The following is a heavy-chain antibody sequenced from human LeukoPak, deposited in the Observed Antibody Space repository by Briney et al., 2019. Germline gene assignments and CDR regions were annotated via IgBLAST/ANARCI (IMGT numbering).Heavy chain of an antibody. CDR3: AKAALKYYYDISGPSPFDY. J-gene: IGHJ4*02. Sequence: GGSLRLSCAASGFTVSSYYMNWVRQAPGKGLEWISGISGTGGKTHYADSVKGRFTISRDNSKNTLYLQMNSLRAEDTAVYYCAKAALKYYYDISGPSPFDYWGQGTLVTVSS. V-gene: IGHV3-23*01. CDR2: ISGTGGKT. CDR1: GFTVSSYY. D-gene: IGHD3-22*01.